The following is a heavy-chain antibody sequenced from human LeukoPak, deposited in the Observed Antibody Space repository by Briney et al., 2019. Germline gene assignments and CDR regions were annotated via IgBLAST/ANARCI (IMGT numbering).Heavy chain of an antibody. D-gene: IGHD1-26*01. CDR3: TTDEVGVEGATYDN. CDR1: GFTFINAW. V-gene: IGHV3-15*01. J-gene: IGHJ4*02. CDR2: IKAKAHGGTI. Sequence: GGSLRLSCAASGFTFINAWMAWVRQAPGKGLEWVGRIKAKAHGGTIEYAAPVKGRFTISRDDSKNTLYLQMNSLKTEDTAVYYCTTDEVGVEGATYDNWGQGTLVSVSS.